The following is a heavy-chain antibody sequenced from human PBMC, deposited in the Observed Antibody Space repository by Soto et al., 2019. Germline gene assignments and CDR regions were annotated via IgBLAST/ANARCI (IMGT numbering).Heavy chain of an antibody. D-gene: IGHD1-1*01. CDR2: IYRGGIT. V-gene: IGHV4-38-2*01. CDR3: AIGNPDWFDP. J-gene: IGHJ5*02. Sequence: PSETLSLTCAVSGYSISSGVYWGWIRQPPGKGLEWIGTIYRGGITYYTPSLKSRVTLSIDTSKNHFSLRLSSVTATDTAVYFCAIGNPDWFDPWGQGTPVTVSS. CDR1: GYSISSGVY.